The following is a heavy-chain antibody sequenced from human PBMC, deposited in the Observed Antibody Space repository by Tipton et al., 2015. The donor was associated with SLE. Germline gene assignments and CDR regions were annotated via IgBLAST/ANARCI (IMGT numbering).Heavy chain of an antibody. CDR1: GFTFSSYS. CDR2: ISSSSSYI. V-gene: IGHV3-21*03. D-gene: IGHD2-21*02. J-gene: IGHJ4*02. Sequence: SLRLSCAASGFTFSSYSMNWVRQAPGKGLEWVSSISSSSSYIYYADSVKGRFTISRDNAKNSLYLQMNSLRAEDTAVYYCAREGPVVVTGPWGYLDYWGQGTLVTVSS. CDR3: AREGPVVVTGPWGYLDY.